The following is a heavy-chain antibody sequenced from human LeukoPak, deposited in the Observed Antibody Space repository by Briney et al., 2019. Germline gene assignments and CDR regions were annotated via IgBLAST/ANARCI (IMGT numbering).Heavy chain of an antibody. CDR1: GFTFSDHY. V-gene: IGHV3-72*01. Sequence: GGSLRLSCAASGFTFSDHYMDWVRQAPGKGLEWVGRTRNKANSYTTEYAASVKGRFTISRDESKNSLYLQMNSLNTEDTAAYYCARAISDSNGYYYFDYWGQGTLVTVSS. D-gene: IGHD3-22*01. J-gene: IGHJ4*02. CDR3: ARAISDSNGYYYFDY. CDR2: TRNKANSYTT.